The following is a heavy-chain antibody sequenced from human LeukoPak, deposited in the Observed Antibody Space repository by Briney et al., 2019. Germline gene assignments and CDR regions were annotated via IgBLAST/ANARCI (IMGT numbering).Heavy chain of an antibody. Sequence: GGSLRLSCAASGFTFSSYAMNWVRQAPGKGLEWVSSISGSNSYIYYADSVKGRFTISRDNAKNSLYLQMNSLRAEDTAVYYCVRIPNSANFPNWFDPWGQGTLVTVSS. D-gene: IGHD4/OR15-4a*01. J-gene: IGHJ5*02. CDR2: ISGSNSYI. V-gene: IGHV3-21*01. CDR1: GFTFSSYA. CDR3: VRIPNSANFPNWFDP.